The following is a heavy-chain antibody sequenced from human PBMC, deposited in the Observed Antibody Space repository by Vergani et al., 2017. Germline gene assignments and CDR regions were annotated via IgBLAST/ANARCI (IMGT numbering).Heavy chain of an antibody. CDR3: AKVMPVGEYCSSTSCYTDHYYYYYGMDV. V-gene: IGHV3-23*01. D-gene: IGHD2-2*02. CDR1: GFTFSSYA. CDR2: ISGSGGST. Sequence: EVQLLESGGGLVQPGGSLRLSCAASGFTFSSYAMSWVRQAPGKGLEWVSAISGSGGSTYYADSVKGRFTIARDNSKNTLYLQMNSLRAEDKAVYYCAKVMPVGEYCSSTSCYTDHYYYYYGMDVWGQGTTVTVSS. J-gene: IGHJ6*02.